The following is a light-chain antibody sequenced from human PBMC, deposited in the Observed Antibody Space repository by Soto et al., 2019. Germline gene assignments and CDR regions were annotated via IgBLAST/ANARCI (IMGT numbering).Light chain of an antibody. Sequence: EIVLTQSPGTLSLSPGERATLSCRASQSVSSSYLAWYQQKPGQAPRLLIYGASSRATGIPDRFSGSGSGKDFTLTISRLEPEDFAVYYCQQYGSSWWTFGQGTKVDIK. V-gene: IGKV3-20*01. CDR2: GAS. CDR1: QSVSSSY. CDR3: QQYGSSWWT. J-gene: IGKJ1*01.